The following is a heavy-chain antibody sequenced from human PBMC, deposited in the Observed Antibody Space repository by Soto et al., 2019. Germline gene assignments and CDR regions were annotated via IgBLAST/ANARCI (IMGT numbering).Heavy chain of an antibody. Sequence: SQTLSLTCAISGDSVSSNSAAWNWIRQSPSRRLEWLGRTYYRSKWYDDYAVFVKSRITIIPDTAKNQFSLHLNSVTPEDTAMYFCARISTGHWDVLDYYYYGIDVWGQGTTVTVSS. CDR1: GDSVSSNSAA. V-gene: IGHV6-1*01. D-gene: IGHD3-9*01. CDR2: TYYRSKWYD. J-gene: IGHJ6*02. CDR3: ARISTGHWDVLDYYYYGIDV.